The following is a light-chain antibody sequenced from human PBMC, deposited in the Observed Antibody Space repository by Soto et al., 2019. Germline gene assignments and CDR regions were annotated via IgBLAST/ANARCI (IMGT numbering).Light chain of an antibody. Sequence: QSALTQPPSASGSPGQSVTISCTGTSSDVGGYNYVSWYQQHPGKAPKLMIYEVSTRPSGVPDRFSGSKSGNTASLTVSGLQAEDEDDYYCSSYAGSNNLYVFGTGTKLTVL. V-gene: IGLV2-8*01. CDR3: SSYAGSNNLYV. CDR2: EVS. J-gene: IGLJ1*01. CDR1: SSDVGGYNY.